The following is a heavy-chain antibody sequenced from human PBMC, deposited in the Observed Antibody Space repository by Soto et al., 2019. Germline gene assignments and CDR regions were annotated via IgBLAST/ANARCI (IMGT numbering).Heavy chain of an antibody. J-gene: IGHJ4*02. CDR1: SGSFSGYF. D-gene: IGHD3-22*01. Sequence: QVQLQQGGAGLLKPSETLSLRCVVNSGSFSGYFWTGIRPNPGKGLDWIGEIRHRGKTNQHPSLRSHVTMSADPPKKQLSPKLRSVTDAVTALYFWVRGYESSRRFLPLLDYWGLGTLVTVSS. CDR3: VRGYESSRRFLPLLDY. CDR2: IRHRGKT. V-gene: IGHV4-34*01.